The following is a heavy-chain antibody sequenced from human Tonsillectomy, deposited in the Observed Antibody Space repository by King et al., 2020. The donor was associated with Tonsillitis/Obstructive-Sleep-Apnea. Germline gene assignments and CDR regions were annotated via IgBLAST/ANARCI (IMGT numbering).Heavy chain of an antibody. J-gene: IGHJ4*02. CDR3: ARVARYCSGGSCYRFDY. CDR1: GGSFSGYY. V-gene: IGHV4-34*01. CDR2: INHSGST. D-gene: IGHD2-15*01. Sequence: VQLPQWGAGLLKPSETLSLPCAVYGGSFSGYYWSWIRQPPGKGLEWIGEINHSGSTNYNPSLKSRVTISVDTSKNQFSLKLSSVTAADTAVYYCARVARYCSGGSCYRFDYWGQGTLVTVSS.